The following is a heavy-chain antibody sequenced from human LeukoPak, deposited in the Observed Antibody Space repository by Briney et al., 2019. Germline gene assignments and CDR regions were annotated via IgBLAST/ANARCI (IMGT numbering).Heavy chain of an antibody. CDR1: GFTSSSYS. J-gene: IGHJ4*02. CDR3: ASSRQVDS. V-gene: IGHV3-48*02. Sequence: GGSLRLSCAASGFTSSSYSMNWVRQAPGKGLEWVSYISSTSSTIYNADSVKGRFTISRDNAKNSLYLQMNSLRDDDTAVYYCASSRQVDSWGQGTLVTVSS. CDR2: ISSTSSTI.